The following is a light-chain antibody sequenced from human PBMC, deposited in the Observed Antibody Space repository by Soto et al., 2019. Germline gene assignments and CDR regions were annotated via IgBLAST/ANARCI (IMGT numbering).Light chain of an antibody. Sequence: QSALTQPASVSGSPGQSITISCTGTRSDVGGYNSVCWHQQHPGKAPKLIIYEVSNQPSGISDRFSASKSGNTASLTISGLQADDEADYYCSSFTTTNTWVFGGGTKVTVL. V-gene: IGLV2-14*01. CDR2: EVS. CDR1: RSDVGGYNS. CDR3: SSFTTTNTWV. J-gene: IGLJ3*02.